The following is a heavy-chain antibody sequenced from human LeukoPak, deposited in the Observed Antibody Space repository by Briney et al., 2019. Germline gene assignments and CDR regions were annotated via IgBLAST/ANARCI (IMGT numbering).Heavy chain of an antibody. CDR3: AKGRPKDY. CDR2: ISSSSSYI. Sequence: GGTLRLSCAASGFTFSSYGMSWVRQAPGKGLEWVSSISSSSSYIYYADSVKGRFTISRDNAKNSLYLQMNNLRAEDTAVYYCAKGRPKDYWGQGTLVTVSS. CDR1: GFTFSSYG. J-gene: IGHJ4*02. V-gene: IGHV3-21*01.